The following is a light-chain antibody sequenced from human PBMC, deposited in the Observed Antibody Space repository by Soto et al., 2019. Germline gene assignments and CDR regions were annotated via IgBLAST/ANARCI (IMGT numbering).Light chain of an antibody. CDR3: CSYAGSFVV. CDR1: SSDVGGYNY. CDR2: DVS. Sequence: QSALTQPRSVSGSPGQSVTISCTGTSSDVGGYNYVSWYQQHPGKAPQLMIFDVSKQPSGVPDRFSGSKSGNTASMTISGIQAEDAANYYCCSYAGSFVVFGGGTKLTVL. V-gene: IGLV2-11*01. J-gene: IGLJ2*01.